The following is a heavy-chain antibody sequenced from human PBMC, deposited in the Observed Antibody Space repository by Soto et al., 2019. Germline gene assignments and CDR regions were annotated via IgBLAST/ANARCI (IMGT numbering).Heavy chain of an antibody. CDR3: ARESRYSSSWYWYGMDV. CDR1: GFTFSSYG. Sequence: RGSLRLSCAASGFTFSSYGMHWVRQAPGKGLEWVAVIWYDGSNKYYADSVKGRFTISRDNSKNTLYLQMNSLRAEDTAVYYCARESRYSSSWYWYGMDVWGQGTTVTVSS. CDR2: IWYDGSNK. J-gene: IGHJ6*02. V-gene: IGHV3-33*01. D-gene: IGHD6-13*01.